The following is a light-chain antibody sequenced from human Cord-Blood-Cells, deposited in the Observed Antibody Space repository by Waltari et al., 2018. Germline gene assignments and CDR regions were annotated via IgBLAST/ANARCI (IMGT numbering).Light chain of an antibody. Sequence: QSVLTQPPSASGTPGQRVTISCSGSSSNIGSNYVYWYQQLPGTAPNLLIYKNNQRPAGGPDRFSGSKSGSSASLAISGLRSEDEADYYGAAWDDSLSGRVFGGGTKLTVL. CDR3: AAWDDSLSGRV. CDR2: KNN. V-gene: IGLV1-47*01. J-gene: IGLJ3*02. CDR1: SSNIGSNY.